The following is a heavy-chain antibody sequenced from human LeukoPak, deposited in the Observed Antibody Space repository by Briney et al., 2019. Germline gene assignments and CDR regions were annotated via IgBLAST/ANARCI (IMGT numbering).Heavy chain of an antibody. CDR1: GGSFSGYY. J-gene: IGHJ3*02. Sequence: KPSETLSLTCAVYGGSFSGYYWSWIRQPPGKGLEWIGEINHSGSTNYNPSLKSRVTISVDTSKNQFSLKLSSVTAADTAVYYCARVPQYLTVRGKRNDAFDIWGQGTMVTVSS. CDR3: ARVPQYLTVRGKRNDAFDI. D-gene: IGHD3-10*01. CDR2: INHSGST. V-gene: IGHV4-34*01.